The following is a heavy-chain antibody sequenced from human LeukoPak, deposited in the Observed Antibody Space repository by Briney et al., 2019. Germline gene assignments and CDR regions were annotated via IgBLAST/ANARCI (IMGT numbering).Heavy chain of an antibody. V-gene: IGHV3-21*01. J-gene: IGHJ4*02. CDR2: ISSSSSYI. CDR3: ARESPLATHFDF. CDR1: GFTFSSYT. Sequence: PGGSLRLSCEASGFTFSSYTMSWVRQAPGKGLEWVSSISSSSSYIYFADSVKGRFTISRDNTNNSLYLQMNSLRVEDTAIYYCARESPLATHFDFWGQGTLVAVSS.